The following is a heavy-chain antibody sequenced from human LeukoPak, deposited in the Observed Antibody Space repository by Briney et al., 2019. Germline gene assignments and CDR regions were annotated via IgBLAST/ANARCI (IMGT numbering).Heavy chain of an antibody. Sequence: SVKVSCKASGYTFTSYHMHWVRQAPGQGLEWMGGIIPIFGTANYAQKFQGRVTITADESTSTAYMELSSLRSEDTAVYYCARDYDSSGYYSNWGQGTLVTVSS. CDR1: GYTFTSYH. CDR3: ARDYDSSGYYSN. D-gene: IGHD3-22*01. CDR2: IIPIFGTA. V-gene: IGHV1-69*13. J-gene: IGHJ4*02.